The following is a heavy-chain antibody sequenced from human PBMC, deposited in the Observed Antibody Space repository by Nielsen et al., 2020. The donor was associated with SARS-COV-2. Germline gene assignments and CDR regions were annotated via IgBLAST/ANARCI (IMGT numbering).Heavy chain of an antibody. CDR2: IVVGSGNT. CDR1: GFTFTSSA. D-gene: IGHD5-18*01. Sequence: VKVSCKASGFTFTSSAVQWVRQARGQRLEWIGWIVVGSGNTNYAQKFQERVTITRDMSTSTAYMELSSLRSEDTAVYYCAAIYSYGRTVLFDYWGQGTLVTVSS. V-gene: IGHV1-58*01. J-gene: IGHJ4*02. CDR3: AAIYSYGRTVLFDY.